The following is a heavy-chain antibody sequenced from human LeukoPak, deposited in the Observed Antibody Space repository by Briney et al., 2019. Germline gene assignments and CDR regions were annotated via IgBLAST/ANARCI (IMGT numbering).Heavy chain of an antibody. Sequence: SETLSLTCTVSGGSISSSSYYWGWIRQPPGKGLEWIGSIYYSGSTYYNPSLKSRVTTSVDTSKNQFSLKLSSVTAADTAVYYCARVEAAAGRGYYYYYYMDVWGKGTTVTVSS. V-gene: IGHV4-39*07. CDR1: GGSISSSSYY. D-gene: IGHD6-13*01. CDR3: ARVEAAAGRGYYYYYYMDV. CDR2: IYYSGST. J-gene: IGHJ6*03.